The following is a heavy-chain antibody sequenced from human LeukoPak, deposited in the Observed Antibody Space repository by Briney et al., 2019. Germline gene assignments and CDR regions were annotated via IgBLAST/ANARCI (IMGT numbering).Heavy chain of an antibody. CDR1: GGSISSYY. J-gene: IGHJ4*02. CDR2: IYYSGST. Sequence: SETLSLNCTVSGGSISSYYWSWIRQPPGKGLEWIGYIYYSGSTNYNPSLKSRVTISVDTSKNQFSLKLSSVTAADAAVYYCARVVWELRGGFDYWGQGTLVTVSS. CDR3: ARVVWELRGGFDY. V-gene: IGHV4-59*01. D-gene: IGHD1-26*01.